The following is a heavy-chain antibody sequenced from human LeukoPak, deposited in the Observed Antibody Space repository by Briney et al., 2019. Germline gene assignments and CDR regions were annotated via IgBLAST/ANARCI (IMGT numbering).Heavy chain of an antibody. CDR3: TTDLY. CDR2: IKSKTDGGAK. V-gene: IGHV3-15*01. J-gene: IGHJ4*02. CDR1: GFTFSHAS. Sequence: GGSLRLSCAASGFTFSHASMSWVRQVPGKGLEWVGRIKSKTDGGAKDYAAPVKDRFTISRDDSKNTLYLQMNSLETEDTAVYYCTTDLYWGQGILVTVSS.